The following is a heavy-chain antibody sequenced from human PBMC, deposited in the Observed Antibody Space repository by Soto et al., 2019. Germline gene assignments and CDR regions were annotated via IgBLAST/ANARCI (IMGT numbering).Heavy chain of an antibody. CDR3: ARAQSVGATKGYYFDY. CDR1: GGTFSSYA. V-gene: IGHV1-69*06. Sequence: ASGKVSCKASGGTFSSYAISWVRQAPGQGLEWMGGIIPIFGTANYAQKFQGRVTITADKSTSTAYMELSSLRSEDTAVYYCARAQSVGATKGYYFDYWGQGTLVTVSS. J-gene: IGHJ4*02. D-gene: IGHD1-26*01. CDR2: IIPIFGTA.